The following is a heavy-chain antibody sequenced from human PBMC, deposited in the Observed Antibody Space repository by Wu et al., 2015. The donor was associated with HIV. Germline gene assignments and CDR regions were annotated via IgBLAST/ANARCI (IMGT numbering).Heavy chain of an antibody. CDR2: ISAQNDKT. D-gene: IGHD2-21*01. CDR3: ARELLWGEDF. V-gene: IGHV1-18*01. CDR1: GYIFTDFG. J-gene: IGHJ4*02. Sequence: VQLVQSGGEVKKPGASVKVACKASGYIFTDFGINWVRQAPGEGLEWMGWISAQNDKTKYAQKFQGRVTMTTDASSNTAYMELRSLRSDDTAVYFCARELLWGEDFWGQGTLVTVSS.